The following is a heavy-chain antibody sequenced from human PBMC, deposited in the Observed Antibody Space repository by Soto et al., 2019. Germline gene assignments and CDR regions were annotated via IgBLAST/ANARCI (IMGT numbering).Heavy chain of an antibody. Sequence: GGSLRLSCAASGFTFSSYSMNWVRQAPGKGLEWVSSISSSSSYIYYADSVKGRFTISRDNAKNSLYLQMSSLRAEDTAVYYCARGNCSSTSCYRYYYYGMDVWGQGTTVTVSS. CDR1: GFTFSSYS. J-gene: IGHJ6*02. V-gene: IGHV3-21*01. D-gene: IGHD2-2*01. CDR3: ARGNCSSTSCYRYYYYGMDV. CDR2: ISSSSSYI.